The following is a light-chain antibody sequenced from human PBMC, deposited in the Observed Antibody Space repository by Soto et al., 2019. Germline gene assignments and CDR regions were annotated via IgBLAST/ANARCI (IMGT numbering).Light chain of an antibody. CDR2: VAS. CDR1: QSVSSSY. J-gene: IGKJ4*01. CDR3: QQYGSSPAA. V-gene: IGKV3-20*01. Sequence: EIVLTQSPGTLSLSPGERATLSCRASQSVSSSYLAWYQQKPGQAPRLLIYVASSRATGIPDRFSGSGSGTDFTLTISRLEPEDFAVYYGQQYGSSPAAVGGGPKVEIK.